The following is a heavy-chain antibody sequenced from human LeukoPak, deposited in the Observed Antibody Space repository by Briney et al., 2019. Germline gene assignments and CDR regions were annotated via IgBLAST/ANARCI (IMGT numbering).Heavy chain of an antibody. J-gene: IGHJ6*03. CDR2: IIPIFGTA. Sequence: SVKVSCKASGGTFSSYAISWVRQAPGQGLEWMGGIIPIFGTANYAQKFQGRVTITADKSTSTAYMELSSLRSEDTAVYYCARGRRGYSYGYGRNYYYYMDVWGKGTTVTVSS. V-gene: IGHV1-69*06. D-gene: IGHD5-18*01. CDR1: GGTFSSYA. CDR3: ARGRRGYSYGYGRNYYYYMDV.